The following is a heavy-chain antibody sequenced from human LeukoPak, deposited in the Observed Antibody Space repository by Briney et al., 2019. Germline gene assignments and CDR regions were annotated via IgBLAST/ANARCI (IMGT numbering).Heavy chain of an antibody. D-gene: IGHD3-3*01. CDR1: GGSISSYY. V-gene: IGHV4-4*07. J-gene: IGHJ3*02. Sequence: KASETLSLTCTVSGGSISSYYWSWIRQPAGKGLEWIGRIYTSGSTNYNPSLKSRVTISVDKSKNQFSLKLSSVTAADTAVYYCARGFGVVPYDAFDIWGQGTMVTVCS. CDR3: ARGFGVVPYDAFDI. CDR2: IYTSGST.